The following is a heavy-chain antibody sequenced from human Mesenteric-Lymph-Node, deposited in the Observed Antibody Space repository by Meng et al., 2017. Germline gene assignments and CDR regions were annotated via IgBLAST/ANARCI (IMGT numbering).Heavy chain of an antibody. V-gene: IGHV4-34*01. J-gene: IGHJ4*02. Sequence: SETLSLTCAVYGGSFSGYYWSWIRQPPGKGLEWIGEINHSGSTNYNPSLKSRVTISVDTSKNQFSLKLGSVTAADTAVYYCARRRGITIFGVASHFDYWGQGTLVTVSS. CDR1: GGSFSGYY. CDR3: ARRRGITIFGVASHFDY. D-gene: IGHD3-3*01. CDR2: INHSGST.